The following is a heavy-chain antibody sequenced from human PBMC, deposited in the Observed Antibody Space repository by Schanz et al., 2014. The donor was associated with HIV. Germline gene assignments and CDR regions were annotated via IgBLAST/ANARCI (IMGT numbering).Heavy chain of an antibody. V-gene: IGHV1-18*01. D-gene: IGHD1-26*01. Sequence: QLQLVQSGAGVKKPGASVRVSCKASGYGFTNYGVTWVRQAPGQGLAWMGWISPSNGDTKYTHWLQGRVTMTTDTSTNTAYMELRSLKSDDTAVYYCARGEDWPGGASDHWGQGTLVIVS. CDR1: GYGFTNYG. CDR3: ARGEDWPGGASDH. J-gene: IGHJ5*02. CDR2: ISPSNGDT.